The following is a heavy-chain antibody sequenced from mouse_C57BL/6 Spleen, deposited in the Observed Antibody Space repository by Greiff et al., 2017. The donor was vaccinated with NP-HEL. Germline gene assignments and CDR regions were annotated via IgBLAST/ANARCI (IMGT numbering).Heavy chain of an antibody. V-gene: IGHV1-52*01. CDR1: GYTFTSYW. Sequence: VQLQQPGAELVRPGSSVKLSCKASGYTFTSYWMHWVKQRPIQGLEWIGNIDPSDSETHYNQKFKDKATLTVDKSSSTAYMQLSSLTSEDSAVYYCFLPLITPGRGDYWGQGTTLTVSS. CDR2: IDPSDSET. J-gene: IGHJ2*01. CDR3: FLPLITPGRGDY. D-gene: IGHD1-1*01.